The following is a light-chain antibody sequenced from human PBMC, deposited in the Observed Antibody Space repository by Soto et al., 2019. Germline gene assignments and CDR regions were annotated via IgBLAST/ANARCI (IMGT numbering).Light chain of an antibody. Sequence: IQLTQSPTSLSASVGDRVTIPCRASQGIDSYLAWYQRKPGEAPKLLIYSASTLQSGVPSRFSGRGSGTDFTLSISSLQPEDFATYYCQQYYNWPRTFGQGTKVEIK. CDR1: QGIDSY. CDR3: QQYYNWPRT. J-gene: IGKJ1*01. V-gene: IGKV1-9*01. CDR2: SAS.